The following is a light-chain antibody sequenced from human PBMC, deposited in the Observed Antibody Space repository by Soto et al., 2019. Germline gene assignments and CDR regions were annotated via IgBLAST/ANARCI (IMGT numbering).Light chain of an antibody. CDR2: QAS. CDR1: QTINTW. CDR3: QQSYSTPLT. V-gene: IGKV1-5*03. Sequence: DIQMAQSPSTLPANIGDRVSITCRASQTINTWLAWYQQKPGKAPNLLIYQASTLETGVPSRFSGSGSGTEFTLTISGLQPDDFASYYCQQSYSTPLTFGGGTKVEIK. J-gene: IGKJ4*01.